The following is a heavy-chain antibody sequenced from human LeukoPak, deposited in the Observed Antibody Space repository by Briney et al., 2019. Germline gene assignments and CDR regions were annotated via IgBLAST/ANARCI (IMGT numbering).Heavy chain of an antibody. Sequence: SVKVSCKASGGTFSSYAISWVRQAPGQGLEWMGGIIPIFGTANYAQKFQGRVTITTDESASTAYMELSSLRSEDTAVYYCARAGGIRFGELMGFDYWGQGTLVTVSS. CDR3: ARAGGIRFGELMGFDY. D-gene: IGHD3-10*01. J-gene: IGHJ4*02. CDR2: IIPIFGTA. V-gene: IGHV1-69*05. CDR1: GGTFSSYA.